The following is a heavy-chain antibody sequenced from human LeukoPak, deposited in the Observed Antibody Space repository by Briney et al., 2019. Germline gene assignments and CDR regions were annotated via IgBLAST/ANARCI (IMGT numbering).Heavy chain of an antibody. D-gene: IGHD3-22*01. CDR2: FSAYNGNT. CDR1: GYTFTTYG. Sequence: ASVKVSCKTSGYTFTTYGISWVPQAPGQGLEWLGWFSAYNGNTNYAQKPQGRVTMTTETSTSTAYMELRSLRSDDTAVYYCARSGYYYDSSGYSPGIDYWGQGTLVTVSS. CDR3: ARSGYYYDSSGYSPGIDY. V-gene: IGHV1-18*01. J-gene: IGHJ4*02.